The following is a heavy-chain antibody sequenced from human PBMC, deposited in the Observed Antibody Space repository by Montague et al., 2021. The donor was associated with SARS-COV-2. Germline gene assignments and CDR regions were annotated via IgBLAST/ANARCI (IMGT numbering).Heavy chain of an antibody. CDR3: AKGRGTSCSDY. J-gene: IGHJ4*02. Sequence: SLRLSCAASGFTVSTAAVSWVRQAPGKGLEWVSIINGGGGRTYYADSMRGRFTISRDNSENTLYLQMDSLRAEDTAIYYCAKGRGTSCSDYWGQGTLVTVSS. D-gene: IGHD2-15*01. CDR1: GFTVSTAA. CDR2: INGGGGRT. V-gene: IGHV3-23*01.